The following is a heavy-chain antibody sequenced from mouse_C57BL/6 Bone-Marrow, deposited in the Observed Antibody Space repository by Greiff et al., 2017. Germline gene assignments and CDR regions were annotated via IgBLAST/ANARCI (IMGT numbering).Heavy chain of an antibody. CDR2: FHPYNDDT. V-gene: IGHV1-47*01. CDR3: ARSSTFFYYFDY. D-gene: IGHD5-1*01. CDR1: GYTFTTYP. J-gene: IGHJ2*01. Sequence: VQLQESGAELVKPGASVKMSCKASGYTFTTYPIEWMKQIHGKSLAWIGNFHPYNDDTKYNEKFKGKATLTVEKSSNTVYLELSRLTSDDSAVYYCARSSTFFYYFDYWGQGTTLTVSS.